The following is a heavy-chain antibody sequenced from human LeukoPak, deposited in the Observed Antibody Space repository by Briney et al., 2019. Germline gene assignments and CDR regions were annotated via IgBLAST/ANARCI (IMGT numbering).Heavy chain of an antibody. CDR2: ISGSGGST. D-gene: IGHD3-9*01. Sequence: TGGSLRLSCAASGFTFSSYAMSWVRQAQGKGLEWVSAISGSGGSTYYADSVKGRFTISRDNSKNTLYLQMNSLRAEDTAVYYCSHYDILTGYVFDPWGQGTLVTVSS. J-gene: IGHJ5*02. V-gene: IGHV3-23*01. CDR3: SHYDILTGYVFDP. CDR1: GFTFSSYA.